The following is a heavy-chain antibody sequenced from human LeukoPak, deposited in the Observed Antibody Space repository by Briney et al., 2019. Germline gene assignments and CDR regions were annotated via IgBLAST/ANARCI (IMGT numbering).Heavy chain of an antibody. CDR3: ARHSIAAAGLLYYYYYMDV. V-gene: IGHV3-48*03. CDR2: ISSSGSTI. Sequence: GGSLRLSCAASGFTFSSYEMNWVRQAPGKGLEWVSYISSSGSTIYYTDSVKGRFTISRDNAKNSLYLQMNSLRAEDTAVYYCARHSIAAAGLLYYYYYMDVWGKGTTVTVSS. CDR1: GFTFSSYE. D-gene: IGHD6-13*01. J-gene: IGHJ6*03.